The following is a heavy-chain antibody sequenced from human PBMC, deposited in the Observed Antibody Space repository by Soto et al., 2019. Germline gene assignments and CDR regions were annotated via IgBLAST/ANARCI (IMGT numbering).Heavy chain of an antibody. D-gene: IGHD6-6*01. J-gene: IGHJ3*02. CDR2: IYHSGST. V-gene: IGHV4-4*02. Sequence: PSETLSLTCAVSGGSISSSNWWSWVRQPPGKGLEWIGEIYHSGSTNYNPSLKSRVTISVDKSKNQFSLKLSSVTAADTAVYYCARGDTIAARQNAFDIWGEGTMVTVS. CDR1: GGSISSSNW. CDR3: ARGDTIAARQNAFDI.